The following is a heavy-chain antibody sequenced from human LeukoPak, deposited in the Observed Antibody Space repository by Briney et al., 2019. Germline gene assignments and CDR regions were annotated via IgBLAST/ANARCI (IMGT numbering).Heavy chain of an antibody. V-gene: IGHV3-21*01. CDR1: GFTFSSYS. CDR2: ISSSSSYI. CDR3: AKDFYYGSGTYSGAFDI. Sequence: GGSLRLSCAASGFTFSSYSMNWVRQAPGKGLEWVSSISSSSSYIYYADSVKGRFTISRDNAKNSLYLQMNSLRAEDTAVYYCAKDFYYGSGTYSGAFDIWGQGTMVSVTS. J-gene: IGHJ3*02. D-gene: IGHD3-10*01.